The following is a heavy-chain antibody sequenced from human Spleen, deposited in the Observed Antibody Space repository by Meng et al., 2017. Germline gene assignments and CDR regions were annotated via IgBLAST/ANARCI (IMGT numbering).Heavy chain of an antibody. CDR2: ISSSGSTI. CDR3: ARADYYDSSGEIS. Sequence: GESLKISCAASGFTFTSYEMNWVRQAPGKGLEWVSYISSSGSTIYYADSVKGRFNISRDNAKNSLSLQMNSLRAEDTAVYYCARADYYDSSGEISWGQGTLVTVSS. CDR1: GFTFTSYE. V-gene: IGHV3-48*03. J-gene: IGHJ5*02. D-gene: IGHD3-22*01.